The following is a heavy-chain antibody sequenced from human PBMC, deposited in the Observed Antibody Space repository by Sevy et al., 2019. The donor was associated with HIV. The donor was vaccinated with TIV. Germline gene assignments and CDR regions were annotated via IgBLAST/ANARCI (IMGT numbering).Heavy chain of an antibody. V-gene: IGHV1-2*02. Sequence: ASVKVSCKASGYTFTDYYLHWLRQAPGQGLEGVGYINPKSGVTNYPRKFRGRVTVTADTSLGTVYMEVRSLRSDDTALYYCTRGRVMFDSWGHGTLVTVSS. CDR2: INPKSGVT. CDR3: TRGRVMFDS. J-gene: IGHJ5*01. CDR1: GYTFTDYY.